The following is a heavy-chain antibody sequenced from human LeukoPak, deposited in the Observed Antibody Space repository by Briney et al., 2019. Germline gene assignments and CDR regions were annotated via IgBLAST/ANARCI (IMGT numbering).Heavy chain of an antibody. Sequence: GGSLRLSCVVSGFTFSDSAMHWVRQAPGKGLEWVANIKQDGSEKYYVDSVKGRFTISRDNAKNSLYLQMNSLRAEDTAVYYCARQTGSGLFILPGGQGTLVTVSS. CDR3: ARQTGSGLFILP. CDR2: IKQDGSEK. CDR1: GFTFSDSA. D-gene: IGHD3/OR15-3a*01. J-gene: IGHJ4*02. V-gene: IGHV3-7*01.